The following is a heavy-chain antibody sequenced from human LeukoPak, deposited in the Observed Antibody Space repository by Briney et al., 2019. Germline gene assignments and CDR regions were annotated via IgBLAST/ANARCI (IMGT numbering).Heavy chain of an antibody. CDR3: AKAGSQQWLLFVGVY. Sequence: GGSLRLSCAASGFTFSTYGMLWVRQAPGQGPEWVALIRYDGSNKYYADSVKGRSTISRDNSKNTLYLQMNSLTVEDTAMYYCAKAGSQQWLLFVGVYWGQGALVTVSS. D-gene: IGHD6-19*01. J-gene: IGHJ4*02. CDR2: IRYDGSNK. CDR1: GFTFSTYG. V-gene: IGHV3-30*02.